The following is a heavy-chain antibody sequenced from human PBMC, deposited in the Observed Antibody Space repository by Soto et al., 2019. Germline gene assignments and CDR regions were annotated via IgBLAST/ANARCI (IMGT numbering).Heavy chain of an antibody. CDR3: AIADYGDDDY. CDR2: IKAYSGNT. D-gene: IGHD4-17*01. J-gene: IGHJ4*02. Sequence: GPEAKKPGASVKVSCKASGYTFATATISWLRQAPGQGPEWMGWIKAYSGNTNYAQKLQGRLTMTTDTSTSTAYMELRSLTTDDTAIYYCAIADYGDDDYWGQGTLVTVSS. V-gene: IGHV1-18*01. CDR1: GYTFATAT.